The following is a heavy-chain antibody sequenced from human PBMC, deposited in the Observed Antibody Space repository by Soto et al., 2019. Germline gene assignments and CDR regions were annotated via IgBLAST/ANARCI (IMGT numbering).Heavy chain of an antibody. Sequence: QVQLQESGPGLVKPFQTLSLTCTISGRSISSGGYYWSWIRHHPGKGLEWIGYIYYSGSTYYNPYLESRVTISIDTSRNQFSLKLSSVAASDTDVYYCARRRSGGSCYDETGCWFDPWGQGTLVIVSS. CDR2: IYYSGST. CDR3: ARRRSGGSCYDETGCWFDP. CDR1: GRSISSGGYY. J-gene: IGHJ5*02. V-gene: IGHV4-31*03. D-gene: IGHD2-15*01.